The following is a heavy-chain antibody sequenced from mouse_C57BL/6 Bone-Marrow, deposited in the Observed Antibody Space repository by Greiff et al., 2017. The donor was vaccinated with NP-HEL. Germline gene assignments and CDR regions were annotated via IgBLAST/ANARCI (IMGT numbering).Heavy chain of an antibody. CDR3: ARRGITHFDY. V-gene: IGHV1-81*01. J-gene: IGHJ2*01. D-gene: IGHD2-4*01. CDR1: GYTFTSYG. CDR2: IYPRSGNT. Sequence: QVQLQQSGTVLARPGASVKLSCKASGYTFTSYGISWVKQRTGQGLEWIGEIYPRSGNTYYNEKFKGKATLTADKSSSTAYMELRSLTSEDSAVYFCARRGITHFDYWGQGTTLTVSS.